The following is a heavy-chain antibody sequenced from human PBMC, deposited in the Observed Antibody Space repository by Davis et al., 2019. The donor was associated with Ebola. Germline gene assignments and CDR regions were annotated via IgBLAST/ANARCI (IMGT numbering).Heavy chain of an antibody. CDR1: GFTFSSYW. CDR2: IKQDGSEK. CDR3: TKGEFVYYYNGMDV. J-gene: IGHJ6*02. V-gene: IGHV3-7*03. Sequence: GESLKISCTASGFTFSSYWMSWVRQAPGKGLEWVANIKQDGSEKYYVDSVKGRFTISRDNSKNSLYLQMNSLRTEDTALYYSTKGEFVYYYNGMDVWGQGTTVTVSS.